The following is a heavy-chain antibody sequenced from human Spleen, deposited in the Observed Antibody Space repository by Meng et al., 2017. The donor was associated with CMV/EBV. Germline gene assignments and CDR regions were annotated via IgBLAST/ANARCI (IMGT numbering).Heavy chain of an antibody. D-gene: IGHD1-26*01. CDR2: IYSGGST. CDR3: ACRSGSYPTYYFDY. CDR1: GFTFSSYS. Sequence: GGSLRLSCAASGFTFSSYSMNWVRQAPGKGLEWVSVIYSGGSTYYADSVKGRFTISRDNSKNTLYLQMNSLRAEDTAVYYCACRSGSYPTYYFDYWGQGTLVTVSS. J-gene: IGHJ4*02. V-gene: IGHV3-66*02.